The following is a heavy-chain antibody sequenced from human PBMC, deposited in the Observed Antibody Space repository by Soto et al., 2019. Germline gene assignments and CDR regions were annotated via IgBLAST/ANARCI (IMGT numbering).Heavy chain of an antibody. D-gene: IGHD6-19*01. V-gene: IGHV4-59*01. CDR2: IYYSGKT. CDR3: ARGTDSSGWYTSFDY. CDR1: GDSTSSYY. Sequence: SETLSLTCTVSGDSTSSYYWSWIRQPPGRGLEWIGCIYYSGKTNYNPSLKSRVTISLDTSKNQFSLKVSSVTAADTAVYYCARGTDSSGWYTSFDYWGQGTLVTVSS. J-gene: IGHJ4*02.